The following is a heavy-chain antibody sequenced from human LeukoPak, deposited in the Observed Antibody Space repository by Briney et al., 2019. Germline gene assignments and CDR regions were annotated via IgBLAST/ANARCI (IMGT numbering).Heavy chain of an antibody. CDR2: INHSGST. CDR1: GGSFSGYY. CDR3: ARAVMDDLMDIVATSYFDY. Sequence: SETLSLTCAVYGGSFSGYYWSWIRQPPGKGLEWIGEINHSGSTNYNPSFKSRVTISVDTSKNQFSLKLSSVTAADTAVYYCARAVMDDLMDIVATSYFDYWGQGTLVTVSS. D-gene: IGHD5-12*01. J-gene: IGHJ4*02. V-gene: IGHV4-34*01.